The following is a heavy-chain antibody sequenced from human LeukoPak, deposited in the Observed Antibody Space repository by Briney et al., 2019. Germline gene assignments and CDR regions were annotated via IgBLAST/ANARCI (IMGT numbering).Heavy chain of an antibody. J-gene: IGHJ4*02. CDR2: INSGGGVT. Sequence: PGGSLRLSCAASGFIFSAFGMTWVRQPPGKGLEWVSAINSGGGVTYYADSVKGRFTIYRYNSVNTLFLQMDSLRAEDTAVFFYASSMGFWNAEFTSITDWGQGTQVTVSS. V-gene: IGHV3-23*01. CDR1: GFIFSAFG. CDR3: ASSMGFWNAEFTSITD. D-gene: IGHD1-1*01.